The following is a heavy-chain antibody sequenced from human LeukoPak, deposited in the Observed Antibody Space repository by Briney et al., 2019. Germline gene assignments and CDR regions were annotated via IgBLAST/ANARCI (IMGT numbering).Heavy chain of an antibody. V-gene: IGHV3-21*01. Sequence: PGGSLRLSCAASGFIFSNCSMKWVRQAPGKGLEWVSYINSRSRYIYYADSVKGQFTISRDNAKNSLYLQMNSLRAEDTAVYYCARDREYTDYLHNWFDPWGQGTLVTVSS. CDR3: ARDREYTDYLHNWFDP. CDR2: INSRSRYI. J-gene: IGHJ5*02. CDR1: GFIFSNCS. D-gene: IGHD4-11*01.